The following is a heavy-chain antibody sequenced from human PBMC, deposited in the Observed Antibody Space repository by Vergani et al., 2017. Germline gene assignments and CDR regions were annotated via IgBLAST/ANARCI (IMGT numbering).Heavy chain of an antibody. CDR2: ISPDGSAT. D-gene: IGHD3-3*01. V-gene: IGHV3-7*01. CDR3: ARACDDWKDYYYYYMDV. J-gene: IGHJ6*03. CDR1: GFSLSRFW. Sequence: VQLVESGGGVVQPGGSLRLSCAASGFSLSRFWMSWVRQAPEKGLEWVAHISPDGSATSYVDSVKGRFTISRDNSKNTLYLQMNSLRAEDTAVYYCARACDDWKDYYYYYMDVWGKGTTVTVSS.